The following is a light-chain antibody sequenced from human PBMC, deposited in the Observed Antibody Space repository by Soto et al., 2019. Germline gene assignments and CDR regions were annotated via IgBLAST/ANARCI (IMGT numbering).Light chain of an antibody. CDR1: QSVSSSY. Sequence: EIVLTQSPGTLSLSPWERATLSCRASQSVSSSYLAWYQQKPGQAPRLLIYGASSRATGIPDRFSGSGSGTDFTLTISRLEPEDFAVYYCQQYDNSPYTFGQGTTLEIK. J-gene: IGKJ2*01. V-gene: IGKV3-20*01. CDR3: QQYDNSPYT. CDR2: GAS.